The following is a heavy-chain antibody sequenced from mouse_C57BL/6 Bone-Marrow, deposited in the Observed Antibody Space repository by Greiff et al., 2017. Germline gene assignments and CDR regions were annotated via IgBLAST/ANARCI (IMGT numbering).Heavy chain of an antibody. CDR2: IDHANGNT. J-gene: IGHJ3*01. Sequence: VQLKQSVAELVRPGASVKLSCTASGFNIKNSYMPWVKQRPEQGLEWIGRIDHANGNTKYAPKFQGKATITADTSSNTAYLQLSSLTSEDTASXYCARWYYYGSPFAYWGQGTLVTVSA. CDR3: ARWYYYGSPFAY. CDR1: GFNIKNSY. D-gene: IGHD1-1*01. V-gene: IGHV14-3*01.